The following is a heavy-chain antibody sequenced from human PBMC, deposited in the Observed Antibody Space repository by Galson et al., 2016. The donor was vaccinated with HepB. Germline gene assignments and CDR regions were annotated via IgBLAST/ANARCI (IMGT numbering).Heavy chain of an antibody. CDR1: GGLISSSSYY. CDR2: IYYSRNT. J-gene: IGHJ5*02. CDR3: ARDRSGDTWGYWFDP. V-gene: IGHV4-39*07. D-gene: IGHD3-16*01. Sequence: SETLSLTCTVSGGLISSSSYYWGWIRQPPGKGLEWIGSIYYSRNTYYNPSLKSRVTISADTPKNQFSLKLSSVTAADTAVYYCARDRSGDTWGYWFDPWGQGTLVTVSS.